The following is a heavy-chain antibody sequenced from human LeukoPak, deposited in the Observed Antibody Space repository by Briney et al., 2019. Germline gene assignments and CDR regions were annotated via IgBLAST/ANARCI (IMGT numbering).Heavy chain of an antibody. Sequence: GGSLRLSCAASGFTFSSYAMHWVRQAPGKGLEWVAVISYDGSNKYYADSVKGRFTISRDNSKNTLYLQMNSLRAEDTAVYYCARGGFVVVPAAIGYFDYWGQGTLVTVSS. V-gene: IGHV3-30-3*01. CDR3: ARGGFVVVPAAIGYFDY. J-gene: IGHJ4*02. CDR1: GFTFSSYA. CDR2: ISYDGSNK. D-gene: IGHD2-2*02.